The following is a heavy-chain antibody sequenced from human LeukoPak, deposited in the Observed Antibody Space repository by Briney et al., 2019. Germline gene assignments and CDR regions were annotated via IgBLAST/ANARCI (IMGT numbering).Heavy chain of an antibody. CDR3: ARERIDSGDYKVLDY. D-gene: IGHD4-17*01. J-gene: IGHJ4*02. CDR2: ISGSSNYI. CDR1: GFTFSSYT. V-gene: IGHV3-21*01. Sequence: GGSLRLPCAASGFTFSSYTMDWVRQAPGKGLEWVSSISGSSNYIYHADSLEGRSTISRDNAKSSLYLQMSSLRVEDTAVYYCARERIDSGDYKVLDYWGQGTLVTVSS.